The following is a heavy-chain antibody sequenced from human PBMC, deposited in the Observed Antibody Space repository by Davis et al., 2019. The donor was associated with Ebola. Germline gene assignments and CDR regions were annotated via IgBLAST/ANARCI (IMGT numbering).Heavy chain of an antibody. CDR3: ARLRGCSGGSCYSVPYGMDV. V-gene: IGHV3-11*04. D-gene: IGHD2-15*01. J-gene: IGHJ6*02. CDR2: ISGGGRTI. Sequence: GGSLRLSCAASGFTFSDYYMSWIRQAPGKGLEWVSYISGGGRTIYYADSVKGRFTMSRDNAKNSLYLQMNSLRAEDTAVYYCARLRGCSGGSCYSVPYGMDVWGQGTTVTVSS. CDR1: GFTFSDYY.